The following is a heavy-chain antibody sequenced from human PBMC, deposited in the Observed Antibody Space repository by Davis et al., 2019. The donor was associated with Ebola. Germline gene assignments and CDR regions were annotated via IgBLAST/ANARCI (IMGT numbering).Heavy chain of an antibody. CDR3: ARVSYYDFWSGYPPYFDY. J-gene: IGHJ4*02. D-gene: IGHD3-3*01. CDR2: IKQDGSEK. Sequence: GESLKISCAASGFTFSSYWMSWVRQAPGKGLEWVANIKQDGSEKYYVDSVKGRFTISRDNAKNSLYLQMNSLRAEDTAVYYCARVSYYDFWSGYPPYFDYWGQGTLVTVSS. CDR1: GFTFSSYW. V-gene: IGHV3-7*01.